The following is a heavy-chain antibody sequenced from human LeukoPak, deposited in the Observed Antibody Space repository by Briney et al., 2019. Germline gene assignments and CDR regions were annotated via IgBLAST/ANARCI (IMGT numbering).Heavy chain of an antibody. J-gene: IGHJ4*02. V-gene: IGHV3-23*01. CDR3: AKGPRALDHSTHRFDY. CDR2: ISGSGGST. Sequence: QSGGSLRLSCAASGFTFSSYAMSWVRQAPGKGLEWVSAISGSGGSTYYADSVKGRFTISRDNSRNTLFLQMDRLTVEDTALYYCAKGPRALDHSTHRFDYWGKGTLVTVSS. D-gene: IGHD1-1*01. CDR1: GFTFSSYA.